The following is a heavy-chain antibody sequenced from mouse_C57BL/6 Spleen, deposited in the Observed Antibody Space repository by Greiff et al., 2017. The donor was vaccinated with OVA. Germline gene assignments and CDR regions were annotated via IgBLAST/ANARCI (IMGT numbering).Heavy chain of an antibody. Sequence: EVKLMESGGGLVKPGGSLKLSCAASGFTFSDYGMHWVRQAPEKGLEWVAYISSGSSTIYYADTVKGRFTISRDNATNTLFLQMTSLRSEDTAMYYCARSNMDYWGQGTSVTVSS. CDR3: ARSNMDY. CDR1: GFTFSDYG. CDR2: ISSGSSTI. V-gene: IGHV5-17*01. J-gene: IGHJ4*01.